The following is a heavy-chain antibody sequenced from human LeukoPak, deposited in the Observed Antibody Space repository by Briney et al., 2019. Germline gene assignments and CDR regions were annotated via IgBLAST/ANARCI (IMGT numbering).Heavy chain of an antibody. CDR1: GFTFSSYA. CDR2: ISYDGSNK. V-gene: IGHV3-30-3*01. J-gene: IGHJ4*02. Sequence: PGGSLRLSCAASGFTFSSYAMHWVRQVPGKGLEWVAVISYDGSNKYYADSVKGRFTISRDNSKNTLYLQMNSLRAEDTAVYYCARDHGSPPDYWGQGTLVTVSS. D-gene: IGHD3-10*01. CDR3: ARDHGSPPDY.